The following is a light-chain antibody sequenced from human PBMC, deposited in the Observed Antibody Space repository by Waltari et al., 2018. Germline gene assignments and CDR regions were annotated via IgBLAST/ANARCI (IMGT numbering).Light chain of an antibody. J-gene: IGLJ2*01. Sequence: QSALTQPASVSGSPGQSVTISCTGTSRDAGGYEFVSWYQQHPGKAPKLLIYDVSNRPSVVSNRFAGSRSGNTASLTISDLQTDDEADYFCSSYTANSLVLFGGGTQVTVL. CDR2: DVS. CDR3: SSYTANSLVL. V-gene: IGLV2-14*03. CDR1: SRDAGGYEF.